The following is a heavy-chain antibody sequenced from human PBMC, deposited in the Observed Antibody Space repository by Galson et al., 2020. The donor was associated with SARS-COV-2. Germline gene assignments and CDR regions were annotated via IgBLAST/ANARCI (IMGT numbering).Heavy chain of an antibody. Sequence: LSLTCAASGFTFSSYAMHWVRQAPGKGLEWVAVISYDGSNKYYADSVKGRFTISRDNSKNTLYLQMNSLRAEDTAVYYCARVRGGSYYSHFDYWGQGTLVTVSS. J-gene: IGHJ4*02. D-gene: IGHD1-26*01. CDR3: ARVRGGSYYSHFDY. V-gene: IGHV3-30*01. CDR2: ISYDGSNK. CDR1: GFTFSSYA.